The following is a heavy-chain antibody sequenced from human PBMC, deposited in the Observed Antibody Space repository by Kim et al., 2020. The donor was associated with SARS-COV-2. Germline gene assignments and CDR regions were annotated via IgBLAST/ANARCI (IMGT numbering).Heavy chain of an antibody. V-gene: IGHV3-23*01. CDR3: ARRSRYYGMDV. Sequence: GGSLRLSCAASGFTFSNYAMSWVRQAPGKGLEWVSVIGSIGDDIHYSDSVTGRFTVSRDNSQNTLHLQMDSLRVEDTAVYCCARRSRYYGMDVWGQGTTVTVSS. J-gene: IGHJ6*02. D-gene: IGHD6-13*01. CDR1: GFTFSNYA. CDR2: IGSIGDDI.